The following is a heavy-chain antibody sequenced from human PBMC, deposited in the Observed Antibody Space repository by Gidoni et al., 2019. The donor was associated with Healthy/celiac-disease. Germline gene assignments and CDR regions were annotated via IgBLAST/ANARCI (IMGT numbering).Heavy chain of an antibody. J-gene: IGHJ4*02. CDR1: GFTFSSYA. D-gene: IGHD5-18*01. V-gene: IGHV3-30*04. CDR3: ARGRGTRGPTLWIDY. CDR2: ISYDGSNK. Sequence: QVQLVESGVGVVQPGRSLRLSCAASGFTFSSYAMHWVRQAPGKGLEWVAVISYDGSNKYYADSVKGRFTISRDNSKNTLYLQMNSLRAEDTAVYYCARGRGTRGPTLWIDYWGQGTLVTVSS.